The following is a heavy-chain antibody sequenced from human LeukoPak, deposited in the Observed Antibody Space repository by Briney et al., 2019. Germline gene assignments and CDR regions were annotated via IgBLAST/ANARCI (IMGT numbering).Heavy chain of an antibody. Sequence: PGGSLRLSCAASGFTVSSNYVSWVRQAPGKGLEWVSVIYSGGSTYYADSVKGRFTISRDNSKNTLYLQMNSLRAEDTAVYYCARGTGSSWYGHNWFDPWGQGTLVTVSS. CDR3: ARGTGSSWYGHNWFDP. CDR2: IYSGGST. V-gene: IGHV3-53*01. J-gene: IGHJ5*02. D-gene: IGHD6-13*01. CDR1: GFTVSSNY.